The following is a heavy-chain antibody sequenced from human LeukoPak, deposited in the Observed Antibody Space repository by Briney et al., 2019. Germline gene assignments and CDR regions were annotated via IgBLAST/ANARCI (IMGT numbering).Heavy chain of an antibody. CDR1: GFTFSGSA. V-gene: IGHV3-73*01. CDR3: TRLVLAGPEIAFDI. Sequence: GGSLRLSCAASGFTFSGSAMHWVRQASGKGLEWVGRIRSKANSYATAYAASVKGRFTISRDDSKNTAYLQMNSLKTEDTAVYYCTRLVLAGPEIAFDIWGQGTMVTVSS. D-gene: IGHD6-19*01. J-gene: IGHJ3*02. CDR2: IRSKANSYAT.